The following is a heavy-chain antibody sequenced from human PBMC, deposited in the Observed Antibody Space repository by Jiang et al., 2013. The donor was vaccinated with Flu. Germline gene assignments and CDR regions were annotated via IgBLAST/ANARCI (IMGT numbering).Heavy chain of an antibody. J-gene: IGHJ4*02. CDR2: IYHRRRST. CDR1: GGSMSSGDDS. CDR3: ARGRSGFCDGGSCYIWDD. V-gene: IGHV4-30-2*01. D-gene: IGHD2-15*01. Sequence: GSGLVKPSQTLSLTCVVSGGSMSSGDDSWSWIRQPPGKGLEWIGYIYHRRRSTFYSPSLKKRVSISIDRPKSQFSLKLNSVTAADTAIYYCARGRSGFCDGGSCYIWDDWGQGTLVTVSS.